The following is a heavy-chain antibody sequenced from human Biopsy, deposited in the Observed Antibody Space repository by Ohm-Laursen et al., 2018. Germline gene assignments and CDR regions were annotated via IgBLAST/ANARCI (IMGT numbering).Heavy chain of an antibody. J-gene: IGHJ6*02. CDR1: GFTFSVYA. V-gene: IGHV3-33*01. Sequence: SLRLPCAASGFTFSVYAMHWVRQAPGKGLEWVAIIWYDGSSEYYADSVKGRFTISRDNSKNTVYLQMNSLRVEDTAVYYCARDPIVGSKADGMDVWGQGTTVTVSS. CDR2: IWYDGSSE. D-gene: IGHD1-26*01. CDR3: ARDPIVGSKADGMDV.